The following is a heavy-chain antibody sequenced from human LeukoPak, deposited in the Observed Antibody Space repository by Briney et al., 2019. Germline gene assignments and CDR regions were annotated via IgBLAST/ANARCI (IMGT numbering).Heavy chain of an antibody. J-gene: IGHJ5*02. CDR3: ATGDVAARLGH. Sequence: ASGTLSLTCAVYGCSLSGDYLSWIRQPPGKGLEWIGEINHSGSVSYNPSLKSRVTISVDTSKNQFTLKVTSVTAADTGVYYCATGDVAARLGHWGQGTLVTVPS. V-gene: IGHV4-34*01. CDR1: GCSLSGDY. CDR2: INHSGSV. D-gene: IGHD6-6*01.